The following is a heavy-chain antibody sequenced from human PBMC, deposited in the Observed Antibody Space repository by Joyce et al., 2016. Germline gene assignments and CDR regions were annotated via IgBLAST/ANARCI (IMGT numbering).Heavy chain of an antibody. V-gene: IGHV3-7*01. CDR1: GFSFGFYI. D-gene: IGHD3-16*01. CDR3: ARDRDYRVDV. CDR2: IKSDGSEE. J-gene: IGHJ6*02. Sequence: EEQLVESGGGLVQPGGSLRLSCVPSGFSFGFYIITWVRQARGKVLELVANIKSDGSEEYFVDSVKGRFTLSRDNAKNALFLEMNSLRVEDTAVYYCARDRDYRVDVWGRGTTVTVSS.